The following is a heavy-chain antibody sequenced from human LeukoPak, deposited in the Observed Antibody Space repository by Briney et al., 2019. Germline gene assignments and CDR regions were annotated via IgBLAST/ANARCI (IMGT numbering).Heavy chain of an antibody. CDR1: GFTFNTYA. D-gene: IGHD2-21*02. Sequence: PGGSLRLSCAASGFTFNTYAMTWVRQAPGKGLEWVAGIKDNGSRKYYVDSVKGRFTISRDNSRNTLYLQMNSLRAEDTAAYYCAKGLYPDAYCVGDYYYSHWGQGSLVTVSS. CDR2: IKDNGSRK. CDR3: AKGLYPDAYCVGDYYYSH. V-gene: IGHV3-23*01. J-gene: IGHJ4*02.